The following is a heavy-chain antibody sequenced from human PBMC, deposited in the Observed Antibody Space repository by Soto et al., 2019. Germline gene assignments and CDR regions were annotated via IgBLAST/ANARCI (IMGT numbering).Heavy chain of an antibody. CDR1: GFTFSSYA. V-gene: IGHV3-23*01. CDR2: ISGSGGST. J-gene: IGHJ4*02. CDR3: AKDEGEGGATHSYFDY. D-gene: IGHD1-26*01. Sequence: EVQLLESGGGLVQPGGSLRLSCAASGFTFSSYAMSWVRQAPGKGLEWVSAISGSGGSTYYADSVKGRFTISRDNSKNTLYLQRNSLRAEDTAVYYGAKDEGEGGATHSYFDYWGQGTLVTVSS.